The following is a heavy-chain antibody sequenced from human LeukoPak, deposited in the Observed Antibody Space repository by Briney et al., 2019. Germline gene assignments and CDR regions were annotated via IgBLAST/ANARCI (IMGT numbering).Heavy chain of an antibody. CDR3: ARGGWNKFDY. CDR2: IFYSGTT. Sequence: ASETLSLTCTVSGGSISSYYWSWIRQPPGKGLEWIGFIFYSGTTNYNPSLKSRVTISVDTSKNQFSLKLSSVTAADTAVYYCARGGWNKFDYWGQGTLVTVSS. J-gene: IGHJ4*02. D-gene: IGHD3-22*01. CDR1: GGSISSYY. V-gene: IGHV4-59*01.